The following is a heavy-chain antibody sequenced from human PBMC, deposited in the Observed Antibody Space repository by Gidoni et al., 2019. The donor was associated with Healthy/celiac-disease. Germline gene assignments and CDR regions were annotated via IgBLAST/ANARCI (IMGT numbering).Heavy chain of an antibody. Sequence: EVQLVESGGGLVQPGGSLRLSCAAPGFTFSSYDMHWVRQATGKGLEWVSAIGPAGDTYYPGSVKGRFTLSRENAKHSLYLQMNSLRAGDTAVYYCAREGPDAFDIWGQGTMVTVSS. CDR3: AREGPDAFDI. CDR2: IGPAGDT. V-gene: IGHV3-13*04. CDR1: GFTFSSYD. J-gene: IGHJ3*02.